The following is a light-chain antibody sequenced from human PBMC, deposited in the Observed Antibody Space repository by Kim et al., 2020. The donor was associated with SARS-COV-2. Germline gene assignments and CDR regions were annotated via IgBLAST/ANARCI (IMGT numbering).Light chain of an antibody. J-gene: IGKJ5*01. CDR3: QQRSNWRIT. CDR1: HSVGSH. Sequence: WSPGEHATLAASARHSVGSHLAWYQPQPGQAPRLLIYDASNRASGIPARFSGSGSGTDFTLTISSLEPEDFAGYYCQQRSNWRITFGQGTRLEI. V-gene: IGKV3-11*01. CDR2: DAS.